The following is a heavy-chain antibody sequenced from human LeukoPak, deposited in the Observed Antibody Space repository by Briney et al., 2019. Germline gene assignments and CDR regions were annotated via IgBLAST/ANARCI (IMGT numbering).Heavy chain of an antibody. V-gene: IGHV1-8*02. CDR1: GYTFTGYY. D-gene: IGHD4-17*01. Sequence: ASVKVSCKASGYTFTGYYMHWVRQATGQGLEWMGWMNPNSGNTGYAQKFQGRVTMTRNTSISTAYMELSSLRSEDTAVYYCARGAHGDYGGYWGQGTLVTVSS. CDR3: ARGAHGDYGGY. J-gene: IGHJ4*02. CDR2: MNPNSGNT.